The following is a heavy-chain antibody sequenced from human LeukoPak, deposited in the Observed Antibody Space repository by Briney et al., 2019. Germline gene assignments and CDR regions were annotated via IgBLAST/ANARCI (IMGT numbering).Heavy chain of an antibody. CDR2: MHNDGST. V-gene: IGHV4-59*08. J-gene: IGHJ4*02. Sequence: SETLSLTCTVSGDSISNLCWGWIRQPPGKGLEWIGYMHNDGSTTYNPSLKSRVTISVDTSKNQFSLKLISVTAADTAVYYCSREHLWSGFFDSWGQGTLVTVSS. CDR1: GDSISNLC. D-gene: IGHD3-3*01. CDR3: SREHLWSGFFDS.